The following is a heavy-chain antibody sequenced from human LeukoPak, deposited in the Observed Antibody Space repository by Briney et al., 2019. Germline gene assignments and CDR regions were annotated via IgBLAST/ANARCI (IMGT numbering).Heavy chain of an antibody. D-gene: IGHD5-24*01. CDR2: ISAYNGNT. CDR1: GYTFTSYG. V-gene: IGHV1-18*01. Sequence: ASVKVSCKASGYTFTSYGISWVRQAPGQGLEWMGWISAYNGNTNYAQKLQGRVTMTTDTSTSTAYMELRSLRSDDTAVYYCARVLGLRDGPYYYYGMDVWGQGTTVTVSS. J-gene: IGHJ6*02. CDR3: ARVLGLRDGPYYYYGMDV.